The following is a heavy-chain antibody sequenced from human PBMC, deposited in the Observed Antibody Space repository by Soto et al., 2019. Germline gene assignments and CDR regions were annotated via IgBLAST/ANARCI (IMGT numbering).Heavy chain of an antibody. V-gene: IGHV4-31*03. D-gene: IGHD3-22*01. J-gene: IGHJ4*02. CDR1: GGSISSGGYY. CDR3: ARDSAYYYDSSGYWVVFDY. CDR2: IYYSGST. Sequence: SGTLSVTCTVSGGSISSGGYYWSWLGEHPGKVLEWIGYIYYSGSTYDNPSLKSRVNISVDTSKTQFSLKLSSVTAADTAVYYCARDSAYYYDSSGYWVVFDYWGQGTLVTVSS.